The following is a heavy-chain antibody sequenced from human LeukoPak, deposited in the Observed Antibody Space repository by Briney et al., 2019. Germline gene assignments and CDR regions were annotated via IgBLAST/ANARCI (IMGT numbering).Heavy chain of an antibody. V-gene: IGHV1-3*04. CDR3: ARDHGYGANYFDY. CDR2: INTGNGDT. CDR1: EYTFTPYT. D-gene: IGHD4-17*01. J-gene: IGHJ4*02. Sequence: ASVKVSCKASEYTFTPYTVHWVRQAPGQGLEWMGWINTGNGDTKYSQKFQGRVTITRDTSASTAYMELSSLRSEDTAVYYCARDHGYGANYFDYWGQGTLVTVSS.